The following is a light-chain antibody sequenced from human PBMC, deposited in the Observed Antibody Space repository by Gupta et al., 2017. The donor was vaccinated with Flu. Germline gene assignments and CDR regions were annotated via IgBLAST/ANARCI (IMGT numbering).Light chain of an antibody. CDR3: QQSYIFPLN. CDR1: ESISTY. CDR2: AAS. Sequence: DIQMTQSPSSLSASVGDRVTITCQASESISTYLNWYQQKPGKAPNLLINAASSLQSGVPSRFTGGGSGTKFTLTISSLQPDDFATYYCQQSYIFPLNFGGGTKVQIK. V-gene: IGKV1-39*01. J-gene: IGKJ4*01.